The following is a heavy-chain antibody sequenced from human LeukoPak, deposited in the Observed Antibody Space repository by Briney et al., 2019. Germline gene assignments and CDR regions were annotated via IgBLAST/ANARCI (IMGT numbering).Heavy chain of an antibody. Sequence: PGVPLRLSCAASGFTFSTYWMSWVRQAPGKGLECVANIKRDGSEKYYVDSVKGRFTIFRDDAKSSLYLQMNSLRAEDTAVYFCARVYTGNRWHFDYWGQGTLVTVSS. D-gene: IGHD2-2*02. CDR3: ARVYTGNRWHFDY. CDR2: IKRDGSEK. V-gene: IGHV3-7*03. CDR1: GFTFSTYW. J-gene: IGHJ4*02.